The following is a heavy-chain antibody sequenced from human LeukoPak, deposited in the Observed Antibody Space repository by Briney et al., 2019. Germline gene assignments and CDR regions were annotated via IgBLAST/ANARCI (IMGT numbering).Heavy chain of an antibody. D-gene: IGHD3-3*01. Sequence: GGSLRLSCAASGFTFSSYGMHWVRQAPGKGLEWVAVISYDGSNKYYADSVKGRFTISRDNSKNTLYLQMNSLRAEDTAVYYCAKDPTSYYDELYFDYWGQGTLVTVSS. CDR1: GFTFSSYG. J-gene: IGHJ4*02. V-gene: IGHV3-30*18. CDR2: ISYDGSNK. CDR3: AKDPTSYYDELYFDY.